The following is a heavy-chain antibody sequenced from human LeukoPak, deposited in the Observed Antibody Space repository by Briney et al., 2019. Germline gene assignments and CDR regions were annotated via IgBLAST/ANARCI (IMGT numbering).Heavy chain of an antibody. CDR2: INPNSGGT. Sequence: ASVKVSCKASGYTFTGYYMHWVRQAPGQGLEWMGWINPNSGGTNYAQKFQGRVTMTRDTSISTAYMELSRLRSDDTAVYYRARGPWPRGDAFDIWGQGTMVTVSS. V-gene: IGHV1-2*02. CDR3: ARGPWPRGDAFDI. J-gene: IGHJ3*02. CDR1: GYTFTGYY.